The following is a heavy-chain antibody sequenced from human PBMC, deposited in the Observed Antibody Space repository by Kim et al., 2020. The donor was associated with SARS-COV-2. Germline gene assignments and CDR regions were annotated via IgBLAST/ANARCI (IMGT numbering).Heavy chain of an antibody. CDR2: ST. CDR3: ARDNGSRYFDL. Sequence: STYYSPSFQSRVSMSMDTSNNRFSLKLYSVTAADTAVYYCARDNGSRYFDLWGQGTLVTVSS. J-gene: IGHJ4*02. D-gene: IGHD2-8*01. V-gene: IGHV4-31*02.